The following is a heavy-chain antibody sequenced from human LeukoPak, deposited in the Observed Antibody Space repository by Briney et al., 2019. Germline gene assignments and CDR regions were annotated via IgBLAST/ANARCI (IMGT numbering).Heavy chain of an antibody. V-gene: IGHV3-48*02. J-gene: IGHJ4*02. D-gene: IGHD2-15*01. Sequence: GSLSPSSAASGFTFSTYGTNWVRQAPGKGLEWVSYISSSTSTIYYADSVKGRFTISRDNAKNSLYLQMNSLRDEDTAVYYCARAYCGGGFCYSGFDLWVQGTLVTVSS. CDR3: ARAYCGGGFCYSGFDL. CDR1: GFTFSTYG. CDR2: ISSSTSTI.